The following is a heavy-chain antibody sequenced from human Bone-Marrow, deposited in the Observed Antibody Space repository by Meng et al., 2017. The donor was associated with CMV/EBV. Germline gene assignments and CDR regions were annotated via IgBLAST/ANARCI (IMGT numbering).Heavy chain of an antibody. Sequence: SDTLSISCAVYGGSFSGYCWSWIRQPPGKGLEWIGEINHSGSTNYNPSLKSRVTISVDTSKNQFSLKLNSVTAADTAVYYCARERGSEVVPAALNWFDPWGQGTLVTVSS. CDR2: INHSGST. J-gene: IGHJ5*02. D-gene: IGHD2-2*01. CDR1: GGSFSGYC. CDR3: ARERGSEVVPAALNWFDP. V-gene: IGHV4-34*01.